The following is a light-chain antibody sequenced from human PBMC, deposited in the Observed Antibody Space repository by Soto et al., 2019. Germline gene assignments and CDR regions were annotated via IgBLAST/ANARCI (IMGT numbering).Light chain of an antibody. J-gene: IGKJ4*01. Sequence: EIVLMQSPGTLSLSPGERATLXCRASQSVSNNYVAWYQQKPGQAPRLLIAGASSRATGIPDRFSGSGSGTDFTLTISRLEPEDFAVYYCQQYGSSPPLTFGGGTKVEIK. CDR3: QQYGSSPPLT. CDR1: QSVSNNY. V-gene: IGKV3-20*01. CDR2: GAS.